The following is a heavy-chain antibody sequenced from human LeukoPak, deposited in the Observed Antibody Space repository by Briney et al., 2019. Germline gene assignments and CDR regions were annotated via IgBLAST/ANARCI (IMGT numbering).Heavy chain of an antibody. CDR1: GGSVSSGSHY. CDR3: ARERLSRDGYNYVDY. CDR2: IYYSGST. V-gene: IGHV4-61*01. D-gene: IGHD5-24*01. Sequence: SETLSLTCTVSGGSVSSGSHYWSWIRQPPGKGLEWIGYIYYSGSTNYNPSLKSRVTISVDTSKNQFSLKLSSVTAADTAVYYCARERLSRDGYNYVDYWGQGTLVTVPS. J-gene: IGHJ4*02.